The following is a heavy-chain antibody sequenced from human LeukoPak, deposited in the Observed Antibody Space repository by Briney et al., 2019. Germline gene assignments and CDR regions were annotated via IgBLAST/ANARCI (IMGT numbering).Heavy chain of an antibody. Sequence: GGSLRLSCAASGFTFSSYGMHWVRQAPGKGLEWVAVIWYDGSNKYYADSVKGRFTISRDNSKNTLYLQMNSLRAEDTAVYYCANRITFGGVIVSWGQGTLVTVSS. CDR2: IWYDGSNK. J-gene: IGHJ4*02. D-gene: IGHD3-16*02. CDR1: GFTFSSYG. CDR3: ANRITFGGVIVS. V-gene: IGHV3-33*06.